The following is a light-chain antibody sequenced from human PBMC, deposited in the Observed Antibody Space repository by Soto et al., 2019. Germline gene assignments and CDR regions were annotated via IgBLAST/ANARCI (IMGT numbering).Light chain of an antibody. Sequence: VVLTQSPGTLSLSPGERATLSCRASQTLSHKYLAWFQQKAGQAPRLLIHSVSVRATGAPDRFSGSGSGTDFTLTISRLEPEDFAVYYCQLYGGSPWTFGQGTKVDIK. CDR1: QTLSHKY. CDR2: SVS. CDR3: QLYGGSPWT. V-gene: IGKV3-20*01. J-gene: IGKJ1*01.